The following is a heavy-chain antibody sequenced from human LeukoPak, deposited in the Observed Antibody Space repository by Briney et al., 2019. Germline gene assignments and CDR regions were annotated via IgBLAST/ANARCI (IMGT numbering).Heavy chain of an antibody. V-gene: IGHV3-15*01. Sequence: GGSLRLSCAASGFTFSNAWMSWVRQAPGKGLEWVGRIKSKTDGGTTDYAAPVKGRFTISRDDSKNTLYLQMNSLKTEDTAVYYCTTSQGYSYGGYYFDYWGQGTLVTVSS. CDR2: IKSKTDGGTT. D-gene: IGHD5-18*01. CDR1: GFTFSNAW. CDR3: TTSQGYSYGGYYFDY. J-gene: IGHJ4*02.